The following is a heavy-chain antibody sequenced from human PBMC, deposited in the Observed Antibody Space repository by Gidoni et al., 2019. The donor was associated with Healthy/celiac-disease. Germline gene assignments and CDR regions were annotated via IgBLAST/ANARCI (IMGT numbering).Heavy chain of an antibody. J-gene: IGHJ4*02. Sequence: QVQLQESGPGLVKPSETLSLTCTVSGGSISSYYWSWIRQPPGKGLEWIGYIYYSGSTNYNPSLKSRVTISVDTSKNQFSLKLSSVTAADTAVYYCARGYSYGTSQVDYWGQGTLVTVSS. D-gene: IGHD5-18*01. CDR2: IYYSGST. V-gene: IGHV4-59*01. CDR3: ARGYSYGTSQVDY. CDR1: GGSISSYY.